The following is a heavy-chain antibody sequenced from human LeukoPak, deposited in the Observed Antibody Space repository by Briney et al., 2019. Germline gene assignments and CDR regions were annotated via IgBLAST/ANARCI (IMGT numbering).Heavy chain of an antibody. J-gene: IGHJ4*02. D-gene: IGHD3-10*01. CDR2: ISGSGGST. CDR3: AKALSGSGSYGDFDY. CDR1: GFTFSSYA. V-gene: IGHV3-23*01. Sequence: GGSLRLSCAASGFTFSSYAMYWVRQAPGKGLEWVSAISGSGGSTYYADSVKGRFTISRDNSKNTLYLQMNSLRAEDTAVYYCAKALSGSGSYGDFDYWGQGTLVTVSS.